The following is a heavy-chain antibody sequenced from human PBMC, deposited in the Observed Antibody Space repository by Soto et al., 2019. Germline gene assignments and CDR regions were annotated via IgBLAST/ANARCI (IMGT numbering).Heavy chain of an antibody. J-gene: IGHJ4*02. V-gene: IGHV4-34*01. CDR2: INHSGST. D-gene: IGHD6-19*01. Sequence: SETLSLTCAVYGGSFSGYYWSWIRQPPGKGLEWIGEINHSGSTNYNPSLKSRVTISVDTSKNQFSLKLSSVTAADTAVYYCARGRYSSGWCDYWGQGTVVTVSS. CDR3: ARGRYSSGWCDY. CDR1: GGSFSGYY.